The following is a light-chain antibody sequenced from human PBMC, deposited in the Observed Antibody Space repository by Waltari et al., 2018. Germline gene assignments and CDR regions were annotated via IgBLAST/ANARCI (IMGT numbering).Light chain of an antibody. J-gene: IGKJ1*01. V-gene: IGKV1-5*03. CDR1: QSFSSW. CDR3: QQYNSYSRT. Sequence: DIQMTQSPSTLSASVGDRVTITCRASQSFSSWLAWYQQKPGKAPKLLSYKASSLESGVPSRFSGSGSGTEFTLTISSLQPDDFATYYCQQYNSYSRTFGQGTKVDIK. CDR2: KAS.